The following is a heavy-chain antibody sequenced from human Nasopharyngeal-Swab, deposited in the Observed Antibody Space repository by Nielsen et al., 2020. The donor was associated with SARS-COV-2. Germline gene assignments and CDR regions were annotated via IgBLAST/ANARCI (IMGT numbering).Heavy chain of an antibody. J-gene: IGHJ5*02. CDR2: INPNSGGT. D-gene: IGHD3-10*01. V-gene: IGHV1-2*06. CDR3: ARDWGYYYGSGSYFLPNNWFDP. Sequence: WVRQAPGQGHEWMGRINPNSGGTNYAQKFQGRVTMTRDTSISTAYMELSRLRSDDTAVYYCARDWGYYYGSGSYFLPNNWFDPWGQGTLVTVSS.